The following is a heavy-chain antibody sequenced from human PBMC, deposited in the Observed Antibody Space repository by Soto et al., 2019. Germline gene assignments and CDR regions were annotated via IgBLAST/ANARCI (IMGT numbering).Heavy chain of an antibody. J-gene: IGHJ4*02. CDR1: GGSITTGGSY. CDR3: ARARFQVLYGKPYFDS. D-gene: IGHD2-2*02. Sequence: SETLSLTCTVSGGSITTGGSYWSWIRQHPGKGLEWIGNIYHSGNTYYNPSLKSRLTISVDTSKNHFSLRGDSVTAADTAVYYCARARFQVLYGKPYFDSWGQGTLVTVPQ. V-gene: IGHV4-31*03. CDR2: IYHSGNT.